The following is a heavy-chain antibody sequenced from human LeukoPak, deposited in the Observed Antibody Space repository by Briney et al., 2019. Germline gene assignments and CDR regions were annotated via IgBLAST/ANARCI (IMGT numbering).Heavy chain of an antibody. V-gene: IGHV3-23*01. CDR3: AKETSSSFDY. D-gene: IGHD6-6*01. J-gene: IGHJ4*02. CDR1: GFTFSSYA. CDR2: ISNSGGST. Sequence: GGSLRLSCAASGFTFSSYALNWVRQAPGKGLEWVSGISNSGGSTYYADSVKGRFTISRDNSKNTLYLQMNSLRAEDTAVYYCAKETSSSFDYWGQGTLVTVSS.